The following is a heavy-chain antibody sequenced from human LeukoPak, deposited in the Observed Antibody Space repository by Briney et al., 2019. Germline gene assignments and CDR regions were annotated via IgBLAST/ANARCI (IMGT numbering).Heavy chain of an antibody. D-gene: IGHD3-3*01. V-gene: IGHV3-15*01. Sequence: PGGSLRLSCEASGFTFTNAWMSWVRQAPGKGLEWVGRIKTEIDGGTTDYAAPVKGRFTISRDDSKNTLYLQMNSLKTEDTAVYYCTTDFWEVWSYWGQGTLVTVSS. CDR1: GFTFTNAW. J-gene: IGHJ4*02. CDR3: TTDFWEVWSY. CDR2: IKTEIDGGTT.